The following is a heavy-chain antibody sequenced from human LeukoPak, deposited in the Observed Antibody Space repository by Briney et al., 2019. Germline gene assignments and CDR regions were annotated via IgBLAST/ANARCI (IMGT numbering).Heavy chain of an antibody. CDR3: AATEVRAPHPYYDSSGYGVVSDY. J-gene: IGHJ4*02. V-gene: IGHV4-31*03. Sequence: SETLSLTCTVSGGSISSGSYYWSWIRQHPGKGLEWIGYIYRSGSTYYNPALRRRVTISVDTSKNQFSLKLSSVTAADTAVYYCAATEVRAPHPYYDSSGYGVVSDYWGQGTLVTVSS. CDR1: GGSISSGSYY. D-gene: IGHD3-22*01. CDR2: IYRSGST.